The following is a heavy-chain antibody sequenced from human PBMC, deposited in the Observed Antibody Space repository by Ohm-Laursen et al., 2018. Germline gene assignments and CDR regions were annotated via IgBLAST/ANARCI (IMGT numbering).Heavy chain of an antibody. CDR2: IRSGTM. CDR3: ARDQSSIAAAGTFDY. CDR1: GFSFSSYS. D-gene: IGHD6-13*01. V-gene: IGHV3-21*05. J-gene: IGHJ4*02. Sequence: SLRLSCAASGFSFSSYSMNWVRQAPGKGLEWLSYIRSGTMYYADSVKGRFTISRDNAKNSLYLQMNSLRAEDTAVYYCARDQSSIAAAGTFDYWGQGTLVTVSS.